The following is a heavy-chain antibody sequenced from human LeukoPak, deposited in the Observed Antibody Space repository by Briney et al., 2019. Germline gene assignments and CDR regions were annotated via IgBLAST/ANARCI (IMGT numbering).Heavy chain of an antibody. D-gene: IGHD4-23*01. Sequence: GSVKVSCKASGYTFTSYGISWVRQAPGQGIEWMGWISANNGNTNYAQRLQGRVTMTTDTSTSTAYKQLRSLRAHGTAVDYCARYRVVTANYGMDVWGQGTTATDS. J-gene: IGHJ6*02. CDR1: GYTFTSYG. V-gene: IGHV1-18*01. CDR2: ISANNGNT. CDR3: ARYRVVTANYGMDV.